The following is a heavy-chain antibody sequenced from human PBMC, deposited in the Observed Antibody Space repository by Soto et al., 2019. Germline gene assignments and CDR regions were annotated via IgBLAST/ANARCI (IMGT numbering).Heavy chain of an antibody. CDR3: ARGGYYYGMDV. CDR2: IYPGDSET. CDR1: GYSFGSYW. Sequence: GESLKISCKGTGYSFGSYWIAWVRQMPGKGLEWMGIIYPGDSETTYSPSVEGQVTISVDWPGNTAYLQMNSLRAGDTAVYYCARGGYYYGMDVWGQGTTVTVSS. D-gene: IGHD1-26*01. J-gene: IGHJ6*02. V-gene: IGHV5-51*04.